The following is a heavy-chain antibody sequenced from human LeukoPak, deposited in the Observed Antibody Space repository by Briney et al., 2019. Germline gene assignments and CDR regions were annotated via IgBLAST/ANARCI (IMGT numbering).Heavy chain of an antibody. D-gene: IGHD3-10*01. CDR3: ANSGSMVRGKDYGMDV. CDR1: GGSFSGYY. J-gene: IGHJ6*02. Sequence: SETLSLTCAVYGGSFSGYYWSWIRQPPGKGLEWIGEINHSGSTNYNPSLKSRVTISVDTSKNQFSLKLSSVTAADTAVYYCANSGSMVRGKDYGMDVWGQGTTVTVSS. CDR2: INHSGST. V-gene: IGHV4-34*01.